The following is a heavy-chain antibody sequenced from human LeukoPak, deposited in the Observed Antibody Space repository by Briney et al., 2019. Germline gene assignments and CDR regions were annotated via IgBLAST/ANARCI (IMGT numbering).Heavy chain of an antibody. J-gene: IGHJ4*02. D-gene: IGHD3-3*01. CDR1: GFTFSSYG. V-gene: IGHV3-33*06. CDR2: IWYDGSNK. CDR3: AKDLYLRDFWSDYFDY. Sequence: GGSLRLSCAASGFTFSSYGMHWVRQAPGKGLEWVAVIWYDGSNKYYADSVKGRFTISRDNSKNTLYLQMNSLRAEDTAVYYCAKDLYLRDFWSDYFDYWGQGTLVTVSS.